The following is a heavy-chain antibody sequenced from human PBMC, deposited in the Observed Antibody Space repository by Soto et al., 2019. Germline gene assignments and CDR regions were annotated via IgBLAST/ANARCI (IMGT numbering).Heavy chain of an antibody. CDR1: GGTFSSYA. Sequence: RASVKVSCKASGGTFSSYAISWVRQAPGQGLEWMGGIIPIFGTANYAQKFQGRVTITADESTSTAYMELSSLRSEDTAVYYCARVLGYCSSTSCYRLTVHNWFDPWGQGTLVTVSS. J-gene: IGHJ5*02. CDR2: IIPIFGTA. D-gene: IGHD2-2*01. CDR3: ARVLGYCSSTSCYRLTVHNWFDP. V-gene: IGHV1-69*13.